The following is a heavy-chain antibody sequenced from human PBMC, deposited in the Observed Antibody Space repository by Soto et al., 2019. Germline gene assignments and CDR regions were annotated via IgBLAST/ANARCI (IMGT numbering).Heavy chain of an antibody. D-gene: IGHD3-9*01. CDR1: VFTFSSYE. CDR2: ISSSGSTI. J-gene: IGHJ6*02. Sequence: PWWSLRLSCSASVFTFSSYEMNWFRQAPGKGLEWVSYISSSGSTIYYADSVKGRFTISRDNAKNSLYLQMNSLRAEDTAVYYCARVGEYDILTGPMDVWGQGTTVTVSS. V-gene: IGHV3-48*03. CDR3: ARVGEYDILTGPMDV.